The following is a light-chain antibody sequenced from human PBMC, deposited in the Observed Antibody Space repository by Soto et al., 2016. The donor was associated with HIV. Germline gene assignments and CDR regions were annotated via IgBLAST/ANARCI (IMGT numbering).Light chain of an antibody. V-gene: IGKV1-12*01. CDR1: QAISTW. CDR2: EAS. J-gene: IGKJ3*01. Sequence: DIQMTQSPSSVSASVGDRVTVTCRASQAISTWLVWYQQMPGKAPRLLIYEASILQSWVPSRFSGSGSGTDFTLTIDSLQPEDFATYYCQQTDSFPFTFGPGTKVNV. CDR3: QQTDSFPFT.